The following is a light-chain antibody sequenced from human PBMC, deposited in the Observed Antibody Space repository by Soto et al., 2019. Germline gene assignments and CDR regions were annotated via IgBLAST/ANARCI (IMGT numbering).Light chain of an antibody. V-gene: IGLV2-23*01. J-gene: IGLJ2*01. CDR2: EGS. CDR1: SSDVGSYNL. CDR3: CSYAGSRGLV. Sequence: QSALTQPASVSGSPGQSITISCTGTSSDVGSYNLVSWYQQHPGKAPKLMIYEGSKRPSGVSNRFSGSKSGNTASLTISGLQAEDEADYYCCSYAGSRGLVFGGGNKLTVL.